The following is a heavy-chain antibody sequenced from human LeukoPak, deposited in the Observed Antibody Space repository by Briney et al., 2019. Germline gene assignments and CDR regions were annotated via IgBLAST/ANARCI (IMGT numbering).Heavy chain of an antibody. CDR2: IYYSGST. Sequence: PSETLSLTCTVSGGSISSYYWSWIRQPPGKGLEWIGYIYYSGSTNYNPSLKSRVTISVDTSKNQFSLKLSSVTAADTAVYYCARAKEGVAGFFDYWGQGTLVTVSS. D-gene: IGHD6-19*01. V-gene: IGHV4-59*01. J-gene: IGHJ4*02. CDR3: ARAKEGVAGFFDY. CDR1: GGSISSYY.